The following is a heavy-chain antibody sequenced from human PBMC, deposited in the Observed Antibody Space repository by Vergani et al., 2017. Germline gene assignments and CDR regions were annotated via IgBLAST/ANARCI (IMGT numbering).Heavy chain of an antibody. V-gene: IGHV4-61*02. Sequence: QVQLQESGPGLVKPSQTLSLTCTVSGGSINSHNYYWSWIRQPAGKGLEWIGRIHTSGSTNYNPSLKSRVTMSEDTSKNQFSLQLTSVTAADTAVYYCARGPSVVQGHYIYYYSYFMDVWGKGTTVTVSS. J-gene: IGHJ6*03. CDR2: IHTSGST. D-gene: IGHD2-15*01. CDR3: ARGPSVVQGHYIYYYSYFMDV. CDR1: GGSINSHNYY.